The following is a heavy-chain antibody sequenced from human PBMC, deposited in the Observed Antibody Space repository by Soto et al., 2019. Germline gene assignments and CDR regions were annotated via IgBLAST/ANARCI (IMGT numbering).Heavy chain of an antibody. CDR1: GGTFSSYA. Sequence: SVKVSCKASGGTFSSYAISWVRQAPGQGLEWMGGIIPIFGTANYAQKFQGRVTITADESTSTAYMELSSLRSEDTAVYYCADGGLVAGNRRLGWFDPWGQRTLVTVSS. V-gene: IGHV1-69*13. CDR2: IIPIFGTA. J-gene: IGHJ5*02. CDR3: ADGGLVAGNRRLGWFDP. D-gene: IGHD6-19*01.